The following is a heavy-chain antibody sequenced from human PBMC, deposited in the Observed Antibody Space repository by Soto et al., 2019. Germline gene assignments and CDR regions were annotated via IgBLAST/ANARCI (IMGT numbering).Heavy chain of an antibody. Sequence: EVQLLESGGGLVQPGGSLRLSCAASGFTVSNYGMNWVRQAPGKGLEWVSGIGGSGGSTYYADSVKGRFTITRDNSKNTVYLEMNSLRDEDSAVYYCAKDKYFDWGQGTVVTVSS. CDR2: IGGSGGST. CDR1: GFTVSNYG. CDR3: AKDKYFD. J-gene: IGHJ4*02. D-gene: IGHD3-10*01. V-gene: IGHV3-23*01.